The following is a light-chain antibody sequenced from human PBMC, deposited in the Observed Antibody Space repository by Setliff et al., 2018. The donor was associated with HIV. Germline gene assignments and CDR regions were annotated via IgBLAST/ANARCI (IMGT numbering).Light chain of an antibody. V-gene: IGLV2-14*01. J-gene: IGLJ1*01. CDR2: EVT. CDR1: SSDVGGYNY. Sequence: QSVLTQPASVSGSPGQSIIISCTGTSSDVGGYNYVSWYQQLPGKAPKLIIYEVTNRPSGVSDRFSGSKSVNTASLTISGLQTEDEADYYCNSYTTSGTRVFGTGTKVTVL. CDR3: NSYTTSGTRV.